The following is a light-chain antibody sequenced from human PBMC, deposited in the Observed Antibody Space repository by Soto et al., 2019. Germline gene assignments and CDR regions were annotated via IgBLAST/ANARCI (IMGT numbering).Light chain of an antibody. J-gene: IGKJ4*01. V-gene: IGKV1-39*01. CDR1: ETITRY. CDR2: GAS. Sequence: DIQMTQSPSSLSASVGETVIISCRASETITRYLNWYQSKPGKAPRLLISGASSLQSGVPSRFSGSYSGTDFTLTISSLQPEDFATYYCLQSYRTPLTFGGGTKVEIK. CDR3: LQSYRTPLT.